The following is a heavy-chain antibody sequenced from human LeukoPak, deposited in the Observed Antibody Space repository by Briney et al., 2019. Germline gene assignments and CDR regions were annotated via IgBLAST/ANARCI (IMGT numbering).Heavy chain of an antibody. CDR3: ARAWYFNWFDP. V-gene: IGHV4-59*12. Sequence: SETLSLTCTVSGGSISSYYWSWIRQPPGKGLEWIGYIYYSGSTNYNPSLKSRVTISVDRSKNQFSLKLSSVTAADTAVYYCARAWYFNWFDPWGQGTLVTVSS. CDR2: IYYSGST. CDR1: GGSISSYY. J-gene: IGHJ5*02. D-gene: IGHD1-14*01.